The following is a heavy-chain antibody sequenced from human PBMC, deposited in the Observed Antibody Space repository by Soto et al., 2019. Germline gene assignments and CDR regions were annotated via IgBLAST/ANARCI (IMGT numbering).Heavy chain of an antibody. Sequence: SETLSLTCTVSGGSISSYYWSWIRQPPGKGLEWIGYIYYSGSTNYNPSLKSRVTISVDTSKNQFSLKLSSVTAADTAVYYCASGMVRGVISPYYFDYWGQGTLVTVSS. CDR3: ASGMVRGVISPYYFDY. V-gene: IGHV4-59*01. J-gene: IGHJ4*02. CDR1: GGSISSYY. D-gene: IGHD3-10*01. CDR2: IYYSGST.